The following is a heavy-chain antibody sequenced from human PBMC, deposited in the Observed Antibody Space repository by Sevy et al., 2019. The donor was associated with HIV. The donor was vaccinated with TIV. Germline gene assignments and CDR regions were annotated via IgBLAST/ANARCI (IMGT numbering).Heavy chain of an antibody. CDR1: GFTFSDYY. Sequence: GGSLRLSCAASGFTFSDYYMSWIRQAPGKGLEWVSYISSSGSTIYYATSVKGRFTITRDNAKNSLYLQMNSLRAEDTAVYYCARERPNYDFWSGYYTAYYYGMDVWGQGTTVTVSS. V-gene: IGHV3-11*04. CDR2: ISSSGSTI. J-gene: IGHJ6*02. CDR3: ARERPNYDFWSGYYTAYYYGMDV. D-gene: IGHD3-3*01.